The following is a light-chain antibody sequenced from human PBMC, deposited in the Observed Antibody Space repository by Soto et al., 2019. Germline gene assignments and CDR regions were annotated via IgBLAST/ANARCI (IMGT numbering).Light chain of an antibody. CDR1: QAISNY. Sequence: IQMTQSPSAMSASIGDRVTITCRASQAISNYLAWFQQKPGQVPKRLIYAASILQGGVPSRFSGSGSGTEFTLTISGLQPEDFATYYCLQHDTYPRAFGQGTKVDI. J-gene: IGKJ1*01. CDR2: AAS. CDR3: LQHDTYPRA. V-gene: IGKV1-17*03.